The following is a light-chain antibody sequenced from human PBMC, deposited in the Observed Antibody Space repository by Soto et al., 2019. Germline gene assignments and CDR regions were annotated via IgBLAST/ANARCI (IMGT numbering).Light chain of an antibody. Sequence: EIVMTQSPATLSVSPGERATLSCRASQSVSSNLAWYQQKPGQAPRLLIYGASTRATGIPARFSGRGSGTEFTLTISSLQSEDFAVYYCQQYNNWPPGVTFGGGTKVEIK. CDR2: GAS. V-gene: IGKV3-15*01. CDR3: QQYNNWPPGVT. J-gene: IGKJ4*01. CDR1: QSVSSN.